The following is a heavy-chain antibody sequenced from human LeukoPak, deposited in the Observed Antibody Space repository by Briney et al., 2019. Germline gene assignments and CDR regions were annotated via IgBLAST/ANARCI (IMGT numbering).Heavy chain of an antibody. Sequence: GGSLRLSCAASGFTFNSYCMTWVRQAPGKGLEWVSSISGSGGSTYYADSVKGRFTISRDNSENTVYLQMNSLRAEDTAVYYCAKGMSWFDPWGQGTMVTVSS. CDR1: GFTFNSYC. J-gene: IGHJ5*02. CDR3: AKGMSWFDP. CDR2: ISGSGGST. V-gene: IGHV3-23*01.